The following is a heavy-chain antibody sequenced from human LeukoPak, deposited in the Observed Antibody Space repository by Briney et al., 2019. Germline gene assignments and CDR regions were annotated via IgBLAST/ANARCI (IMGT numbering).Heavy chain of an antibody. Sequence: PSETLSLTCTVSGGSISSYYWSWIRQPPGKGLEWIGYIYYSGSTNYNPSLKSRVTISVDTSKNQFSLKLSSVTAADTAVYYCARLEVVVPAAMEMDYGKDVWGQGTTVTVSS. CDR2: IYYSGST. D-gene: IGHD2-2*01. CDR3: ARLEVVVPAAMEMDYGKDV. CDR1: GGSISSYY. V-gene: IGHV4-59*08. J-gene: IGHJ6*02.